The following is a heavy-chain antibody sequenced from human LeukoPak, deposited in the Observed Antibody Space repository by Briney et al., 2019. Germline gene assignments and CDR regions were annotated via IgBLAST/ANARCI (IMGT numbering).Heavy chain of an antibody. CDR2: INPSGGST. D-gene: IGHD2-2*02. J-gene: IGHJ4*02. Sequence: ASVKVSCKASGYTFTSCYMHWVRQAPGQGLEWMGIINPSGGSTSYAQKFQGRVTMTRDTSTSTVYMELSSLRSEDTAVYYCARDINRGYCSSTSCYSFDYWGQGTLVTVSS. CDR3: ARDINRGYCSSTSCYSFDY. V-gene: IGHV1-46*01. CDR1: GYTFTSCY.